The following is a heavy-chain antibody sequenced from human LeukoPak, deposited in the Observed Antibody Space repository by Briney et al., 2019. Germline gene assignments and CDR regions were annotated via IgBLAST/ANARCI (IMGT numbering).Heavy chain of an antibody. Sequence: SDTLSLTCTVSGGSISSYYWSWIRQPPGEGLEWIGYIYYSGSTNYNPSLKSRVTISVDTSKNQYSLKLSSVTAADTAVYYCARRSSSGWYYFDYWGQGTLVTVSS. CDR3: ARRSSSGWYYFDY. CDR2: IYYSGST. D-gene: IGHD6-19*01. J-gene: IGHJ4*02. V-gene: IGHV4-59*08. CDR1: GGSISSYY.